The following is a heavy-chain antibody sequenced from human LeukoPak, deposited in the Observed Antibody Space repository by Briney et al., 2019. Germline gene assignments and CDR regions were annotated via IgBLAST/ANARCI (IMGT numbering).Heavy chain of an antibody. CDR1: GFTFSSYG. V-gene: IGHV3-30*02. D-gene: IGHD2-8*01. CDR2: IRYDGSNK. Sequence: PGGSLRLSCAASGFTFSSYGMHWVRQAPGEGLEWVAFIRYDGSNKYYADSMKGRFTISRDNSKNTLSLQMNSLRGEDTAIYYCAKDHCTNGVCYTDYWGQGTLVTVSS. CDR3: AKDHCTNGVCYTDY. J-gene: IGHJ4*02.